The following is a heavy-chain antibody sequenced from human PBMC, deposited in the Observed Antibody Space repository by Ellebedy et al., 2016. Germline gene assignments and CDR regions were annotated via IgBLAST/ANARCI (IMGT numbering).Heavy chain of an antibody. Sequence: GGSLRLSCAASGFTFDDYAMHWVRQAPGKGLEWVSGISWNSGSIGYADSVKGRFTISRDNAKNSLYLQMNSLRAEDTALYYCAKAYYYDSSGTRGAFDIWGQGTMVTVSS. D-gene: IGHD3-22*01. CDR2: ISWNSGSI. CDR3: AKAYYYDSSGTRGAFDI. CDR1: GFTFDDYA. V-gene: IGHV3-9*01. J-gene: IGHJ3*02.